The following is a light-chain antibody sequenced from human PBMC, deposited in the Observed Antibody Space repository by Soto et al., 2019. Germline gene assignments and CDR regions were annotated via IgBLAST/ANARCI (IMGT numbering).Light chain of an antibody. J-gene: IGKJ4*01. V-gene: IGKV2-28*01. Sequence: DIVMTQSPLSLPVTPGEPASISCRSSQSLRHSNGYYFLDWYLQKPGQSPQLLIYLGSNRSSGVPDRFSGSGSGTDFTLKISRVEAEDVWVYYCMQALQTPLTFGGGTKVEIK. CDR1: QSLRHSNGYYF. CDR3: MQALQTPLT. CDR2: LGS.